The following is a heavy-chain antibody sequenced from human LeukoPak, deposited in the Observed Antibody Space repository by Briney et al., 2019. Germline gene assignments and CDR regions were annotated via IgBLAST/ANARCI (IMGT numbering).Heavy chain of an antibody. D-gene: IGHD1-26*01. J-gene: IGHJ4*02. CDR2: ISASGGST. Sequence: GGSLRLSCAASGFTFSSYAMSWVRQAPGKGLEWVSAISASGGSTYYADSVKGRFTISRDNSKNTLYLQMNSLRAEDTAVYYCAKGGKWDVTPFDYWGQGTLVTVSS. CDR3: AKGGKWDVTPFDY. V-gene: IGHV3-23*01. CDR1: GFTFSSYA.